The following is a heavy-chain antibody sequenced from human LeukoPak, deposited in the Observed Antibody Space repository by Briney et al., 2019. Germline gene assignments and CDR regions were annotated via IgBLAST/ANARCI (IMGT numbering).Heavy chain of an antibody. D-gene: IGHD5-12*01. Sequence: GGSLRLSCSASGFTFSGFAMHWVRQAPGKGLEYVSAIHSNGGSTYYADSVKDKFTISRVNSKNTLYLQISSLRVQDTAVYYCVGHSGRRYFDCCGQGTLVTVSS. CDR2: IHSNGGST. V-gene: IGHV3-64D*09. J-gene: IGHJ4*02. CDR1: GFTFSGFA. CDR3: VGHSGRRYFDC.